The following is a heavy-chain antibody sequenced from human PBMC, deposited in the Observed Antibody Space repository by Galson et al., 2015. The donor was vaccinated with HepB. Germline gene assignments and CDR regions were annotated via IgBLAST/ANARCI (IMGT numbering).Heavy chain of an antibody. CDR2: IDWDDDK. J-gene: IGHJ6*02. D-gene: IGHD1-20*01. CDR1: GFSLRTSGMC. Sequence: PALVKPTQTLTLTCTFSGFSLRTSGMCVSWIRQPPGKALEWLARIDWDDDKYYSTSLKTRLTISKDTSKNQVVLTMTNMDPVDTATYYCARIPFNWNDTDRFYDGMDVWGQGTTVTVSS. CDR3: ARIPFNWNDTDRFYDGMDV. V-gene: IGHV2-70*11.